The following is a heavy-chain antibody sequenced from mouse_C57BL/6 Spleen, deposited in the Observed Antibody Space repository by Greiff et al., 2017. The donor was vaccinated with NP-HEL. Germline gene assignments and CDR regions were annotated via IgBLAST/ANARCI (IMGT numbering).Heavy chain of an antibody. CDR1: GYTFTDYY. D-gene: IGHD6-5*01. J-gene: IGHJ2*01. CDR2: INPNNGGT. CDR3: ARGPYCDY. V-gene: IGHV1-26*01. Sequence: VQLQQSGPELVKPGASVKISCKASGYTFTDYYMNWVKQSHGKSLEWIGDINPNNGGTSYNQKFKGKATLTVDKSSSTAYMELRSLTSEDSAVYYCARGPYCDYWGQGTTLTVSS.